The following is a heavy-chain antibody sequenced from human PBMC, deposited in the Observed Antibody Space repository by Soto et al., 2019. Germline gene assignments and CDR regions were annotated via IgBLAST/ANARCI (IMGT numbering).Heavy chain of an antibody. CDR2: IVVGSGNT. CDR1: GFTFTSSA. J-gene: IGHJ6*02. CDR3: AAVGSSWQGYYYGMDV. V-gene: IGHV1-58*01. Sequence: SVKVSCKASGFTFTSSAVQWVRQARGQRLEWIGWIVVGSGNTNYAQKFQERVTITRDMSTSTAYMELSSLRSEDTAVYYCAAVGSSWQGYYYGMDVWGQGTTVTVSS. D-gene: IGHD6-13*01.